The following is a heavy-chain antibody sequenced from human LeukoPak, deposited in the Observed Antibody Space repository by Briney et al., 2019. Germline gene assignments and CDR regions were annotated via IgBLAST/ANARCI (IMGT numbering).Heavy chain of an antibody. CDR3: VRDMGYYDKV. Sequence: GGSLRLSCAASGFTFSTSWMHWVRQAPGKGLVWVSRNNSDGNTRNYADSVKGRFTNSRDNAKNTLYLQMNSLRAEDTAVYYCVRDMGYYDKVWGQGTLVTVSS. D-gene: IGHD3-22*01. CDR1: GFTFSTSW. V-gene: IGHV3-74*01. J-gene: IGHJ4*02. CDR2: NNSDGNTR.